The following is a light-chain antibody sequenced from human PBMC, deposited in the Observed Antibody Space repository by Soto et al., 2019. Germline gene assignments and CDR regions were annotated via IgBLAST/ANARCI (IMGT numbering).Light chain of an antibody. CDR3: CSYAGNYTFV. Sequence: QSALTQPRSVSGSPGQSVTISCTGTSSDVGAYNYVSWYQQHPGKAPKLMIYDVNQRPSGVPDRFSVSKSGNTASLTISGLQAEDEADYYCCSYAGNYTFVFGGGTKLTVL. CDR1: SSDVGAYNY. J-gene: IGLJ2*01. CDR2: DVN. V-gene: IGLV2-11*01.